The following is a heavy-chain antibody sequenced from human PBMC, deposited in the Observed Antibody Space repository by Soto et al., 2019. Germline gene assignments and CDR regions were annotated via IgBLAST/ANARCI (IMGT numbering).Heavy chain of an antibody. Sequence: ASVKVSCKASGFTFTSSAVQWVRQARGQRLEWIGWIVVGSGNTNYAQKFQERVTITRDMSTSTAYMELSSLRSEDTAVYYCAAANILTSYYYYGMDVWGQGTTVTVSS. CDR2: IVVGSGNT. CDR3: AAANILTSYYYYGMDV. V-gene: IGHV1-58*01. D-gene: IGHD2-8*01. J-gene: IGHJ6*02. CDR1: GFTFTSSA.